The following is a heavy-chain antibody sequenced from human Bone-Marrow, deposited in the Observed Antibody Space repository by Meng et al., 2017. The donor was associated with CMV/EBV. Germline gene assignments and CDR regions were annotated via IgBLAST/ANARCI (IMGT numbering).Heavy chain of an antibody. J-gene: IGHJ6*02. CDR3: AREQYYDFWSGYYNPSGGDYYYGMDV. CDR2: MNPNSGNT. Sequence: ASVKVSCKASGYTFTSYDINWVRQATGQGLEWMGWMNPNSGNTGYAQKFQGRVTMTRDTSTSTVYMELSSLRSEDTAVYYCAREQYYDFWSGYYNPSGGDYYYGMDVWGQGTTVTVSS. V-gene: IGHV1-8*02. CDR1: GYTFTSYD. D-gene: IGHD3-3*01.